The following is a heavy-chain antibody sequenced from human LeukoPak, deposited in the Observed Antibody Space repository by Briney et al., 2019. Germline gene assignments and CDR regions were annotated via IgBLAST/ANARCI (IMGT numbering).Heavy chain of an antibody. CDR3: ARDLQY. J-gene: IGHJ1*01. CDR2: ISSSSSTI. V-gene: IGHV3-48*01. Sequence: GGSLRLSCAASGFTFSSYSMNWVRQAPGKGLEWVSYISSSSSTIYYADPVRGRFTISRDNAKNSLYLQMNSLRAEDTAVYYCARDLQYWGQGTLVTVSS. CDR1: GFTFSSYS.